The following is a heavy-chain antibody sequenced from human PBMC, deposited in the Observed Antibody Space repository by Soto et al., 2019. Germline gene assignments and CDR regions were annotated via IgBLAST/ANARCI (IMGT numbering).Heavy chain of an antibody. CDR1: GYTFTSYG. Sequence: GASVKVSCKASGYTFTSYGMSWVRQAPGQGLEWMGWISAYNDNTNYAQKLQSRVTMTTDTSTSTAYMELRSLRSDDTAVYYCARGPVFTTVTHDAFDIWGQGTIVTVSS. J-gene: IGHJ3*02. CDR3: ARGPVFTTVTHDAFDI. V-gene: IGHV1-18*01. D-gene: IGHD4-17*01. CDR2: ISAYNDNT.